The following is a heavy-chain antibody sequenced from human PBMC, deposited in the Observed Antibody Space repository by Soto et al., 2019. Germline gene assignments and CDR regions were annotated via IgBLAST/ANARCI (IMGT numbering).Heavy chain of an antibody. CDR3: ARDDCGGDCSEHYYYYGMDV. D-gene: IGHD2-21*02. Sequence: LSLTCTVSGGSISSGGYYWSWIRQHPGKGLEWIGYIYYSGSTYYNPSLKSRVTISVDTSKNQFSLKLSSVTAADTAVYYCARDDCGGDCSEHYYYYGMDVWGQGTTVTVSS. CDR1: GGSISSGGYY. V-gene: IGHV4-31*03. CDR2: IYYSGST. J-gene: IGHJ6*02.